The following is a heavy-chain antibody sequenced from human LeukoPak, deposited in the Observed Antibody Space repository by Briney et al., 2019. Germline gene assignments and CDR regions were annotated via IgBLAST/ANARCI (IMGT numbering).Heavy chain of an antibody. V-gene: IGHV2-70*01. CDR1: GFSLSTSGMC. D-gene: IGHD3-22*01. Sequence: SGPTLVNPTQTLTLTCTFSGFSLSTSGMCVSWIRQPPGKALEWLALIDWDDDKYYSTSLKTRLTISKDTSKNQVVLTMTNMDPVDTATYYCARIPDSSGYYLFDYWGQGTLVTVSS. J-gene: IGHJ4*02. CDR2: IDWDDDK. CDR3: ARIPDSSGYYLFDY.